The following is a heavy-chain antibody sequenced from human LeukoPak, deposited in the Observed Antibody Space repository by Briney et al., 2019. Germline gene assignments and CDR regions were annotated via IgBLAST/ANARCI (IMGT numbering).Heavy chain of an antibody. Sequence: SETLSLTCTVYGGSFSGYYWSWIRQPPGKGLEWIGEINHSGSTNYNPSLKSRVTISVDTSKNQFSLKLSSVTAADTAVYYCARLVGAICRDWGQGTLVTVSS. D-gene: IGHD1-26*01. CDR3: ARLVGAICRD. V-gene: IGHV4-34*01. CDR1: GGSFSGYY. CDR2: INHSGST. J-gene: IGHJ4*02.